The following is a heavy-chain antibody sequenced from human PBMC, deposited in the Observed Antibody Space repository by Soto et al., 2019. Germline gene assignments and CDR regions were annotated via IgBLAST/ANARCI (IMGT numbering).Heavy chain of an antibody. D-gene: IGHD3-3*01. J-gene: IGHJ6*02. V-gene: IGHV3-23*01. Sequence: GGSLRLSCAASGFTFSSYAMSWVRQAPGKGLEWVSAISGSGGSTYYADSVKGRFTISRDNSKNTLYLQMNSLRAEDTAVYYCAKDPPKDFWTPGYYYYGMDVWGQGTTVTVSS. CDR2: ISGSGGST. CDR3: AKDPPKDFWTPGYYYYGMDV. CDR1: GFTFSSYA.